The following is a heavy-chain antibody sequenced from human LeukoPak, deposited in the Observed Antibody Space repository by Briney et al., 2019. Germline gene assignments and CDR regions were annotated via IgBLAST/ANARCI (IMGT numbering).Heavy chain of an antibody. V-gene: IGHV1-69*05. CDR3: ARGDGSGVAATYDY. CDR2: IIPIFGTA. CDR1: GGTFSSYA. Sequence: SVKVSCKASGGTFSSYAISWVRQAPGQGLEWMGGIIPIFGTANYAQKFQGRVTITTDESTSTAYMELSSLRSEDTAVYYCARGDGSGVAATYDYWGQGTLVTVSS. D-gene: IGHD2-15*01. J-gene: IGHJ4*02.